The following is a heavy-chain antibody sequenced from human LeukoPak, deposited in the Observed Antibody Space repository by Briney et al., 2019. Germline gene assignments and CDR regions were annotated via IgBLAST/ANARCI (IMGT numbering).Heavy chain of an antibody. Sequence: SETLSLTCTVSGGSISSSSYYWGWIRQPPGKGLEWIGSIYYSGSTYYNPSLKSRVTISVDTSKNQFSLKLSSVTAADTAVYYCARASLRRAVAVGRYYYYYYMDVWGKGTTVTVSS. CDR2: IYYSGST. D-gene: IGHD6-19*01. J-gene: IGHJ6*03. CDR1: GGSISSSSYY. CDR3: ARASLRRAVAVGRYYYYYYMDV. V-gene: IGHV4-39*07.